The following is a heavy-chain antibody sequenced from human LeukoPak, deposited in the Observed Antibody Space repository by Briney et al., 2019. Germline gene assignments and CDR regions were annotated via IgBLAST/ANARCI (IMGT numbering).Heavy chain of an antibody. Sequence: PGGSLRLSCAASGFTFSTYWMSWVRRAPGKGLEWVANINEDGSETYYVDSMRGRFTISRDNAKNSLYLQMNSLGADDTAVYFCARAGTRGSADYWGQGTLVTVSS. CDR2: INEDGSET. D-gene: IGHD1-7*01. V-gene: IGHV3-7*01. CDR3: ARAGTRGSADY. J-gene: IGHJ4*02. CDR1: GFTFSTYW.